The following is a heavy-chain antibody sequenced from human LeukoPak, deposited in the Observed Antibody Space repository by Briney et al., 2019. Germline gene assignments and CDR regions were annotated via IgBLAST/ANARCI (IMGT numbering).Heavy chain of an antibody. CDR2: ISAYNGNT. D-gene: IGHD2-15*01. V-gene: IGHV1-18*01. CDR3: ARDRGYKDY. J-gene: IGHJ4*02. Sequence: ASVKVSCKASGYTFSSYDINWVRRATGQGLEWMGWISAYNGNTNYAQKLQGRVTMTTDTSTSTAYMELRSLRSDDTAVYYCARDRGYKDYWGQGTLVTVSS. CDR1: GYTFSSYD.